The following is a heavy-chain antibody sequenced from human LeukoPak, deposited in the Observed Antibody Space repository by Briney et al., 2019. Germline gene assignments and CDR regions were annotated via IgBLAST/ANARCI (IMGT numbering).Heavy chain of an antibody. D-gene: IGHD2-2*01. V-gene: IGHV1-18*01. CDR2: ISAYNGNT. CDR1: GYTFTSCG. CDR3: ARAGRVWTSWHYYYGMDV. J-gene: IGHJ6*02. Sequence: GASVKVSCKASGYTFTSCGISWVRQAPGQGLEWMGWISAYNGNTNYAQKLQGRVTMTTDTSTSTAYMELRSLRSDDTAVYYCARAGRVWTSWHYYYGMDVWGQGTTVTVSS.